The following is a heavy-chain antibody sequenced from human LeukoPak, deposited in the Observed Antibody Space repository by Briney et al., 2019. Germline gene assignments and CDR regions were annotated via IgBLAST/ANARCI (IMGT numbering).Heavy chain of an antibody. Sequence: ASVKVSCKASGYTFTSYYMHWVRQAPGRGLEWMGWINPNSGGTNYAQKFQGRVTMTRDTSISTAYMELSRLRSDDTAVYYCARDREDIVVVPAAMQSCFNPWGQGTLVTVSS. CDR1: GYTFTSYY. V-gene: IGHV1-2*02. D-gene: IGHD2-2*01. J-gene: IGHJ5*02. CDR2: INPNSGGT. CDR3: ARDREDIVVVPAAMQSCFNP.